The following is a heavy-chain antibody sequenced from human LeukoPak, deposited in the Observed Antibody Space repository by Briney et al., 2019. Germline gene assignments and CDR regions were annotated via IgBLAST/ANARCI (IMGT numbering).Heavy chain of an antibody. CDR2: IKQDGSEK. Sequence: PGGSLRLSCAASGFTFSSYWMSWVRQVPGKGLEWVANIKQDGSEKYYVDSVKGRFTISRDNAKNSLYLQMNSLRAEDTAVYYCARYIAAAGYYYYGMDVWGKGTTVTVSS. J-gene: IGHJ6*04. V-gene: IGHV3-7*03. CDR1: GFTFSSYW. CDR3: ARYIAAAGYYYYGMDV. D-gene: IGHD6-13*01.